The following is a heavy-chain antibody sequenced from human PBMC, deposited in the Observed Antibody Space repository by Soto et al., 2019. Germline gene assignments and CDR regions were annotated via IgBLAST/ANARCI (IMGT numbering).Heavy chain of an antibody. Sequence: QVQLVQSGAEVKKPGASVKVSCKASGYTFTSYAMHWVRQAPGQRLEWMGWINAGNGNKKYSQKFQGRVPITRDTSASTAYMELSSLRSEDTAVYYCARVVKKLANTYYYGMDVWGQGTTVTVSS. CDR3: ARVVKKLANTYYYGMDV. J-gene: IGHJ6*02. CDR2: INAGNGNK. D-gene: IGHD2-21*01. V-gene: IGHV1-3*01. CDR1: GYTFTSYA.